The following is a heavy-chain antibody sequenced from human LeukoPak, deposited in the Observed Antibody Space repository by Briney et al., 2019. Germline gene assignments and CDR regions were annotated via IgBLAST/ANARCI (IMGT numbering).Heavy chain of an antibody. D-gene: IGHD4-17*01. CDR1: GFTFSSYS. CDR2: ISSSSYI. Sequence: AGGSLRLSCAASGFTFSSYSMNWVRQAPGKGPEWVSSISSSSYIYYADSVKGRFTISRDNAKNSLYLQMNSLRAEDTAVYYCARDITVTPDYWGQGTLVTVSS. V-gene: IGHV3-21*01. J-gene: IGHJ4*02. CDR3: ARDITVTPDY.